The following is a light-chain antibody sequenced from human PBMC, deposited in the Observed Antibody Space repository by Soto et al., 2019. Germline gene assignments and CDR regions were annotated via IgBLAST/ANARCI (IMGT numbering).Light chain of an antibody. CDR3: KRAKIFPVF. Sequence: DIQMTQSPSSVSASVGDRVTITCRASQDIGSWFAWYQQKPGKVPKLLIYAASILQSGVPSRFSGSGSGTFFPLTINTLQPEDLAPYYFKRAKIFPVFFGQGTRLEN. CDR2: AAS. CDR1: QDIGSW. V-gene: IGKV1D-12*01. J-gene: IGKJ5*01.